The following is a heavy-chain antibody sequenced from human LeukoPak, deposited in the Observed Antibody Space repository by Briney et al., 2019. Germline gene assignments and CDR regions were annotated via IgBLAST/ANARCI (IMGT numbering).Heavy chain of an antibody. CDR1: GYTFSSYG. J-gene: IGHJ5*02. Sequence: ASVKVSCKASGYTFSSYGISWVRQAPGQGLEWMGWIATYNGNTKYAQKVQGRVTMTTDTSTTTAYMELRTLRSDGTAVYYCARDMVGLAANGNWFDPWGQGTLVTVSS. CDR2: IATYNGNT. CDR3: ARDMVGLAANGNWFDP. D-gene: IGHD6-13*01. V-gene: IGHV1-18*01.